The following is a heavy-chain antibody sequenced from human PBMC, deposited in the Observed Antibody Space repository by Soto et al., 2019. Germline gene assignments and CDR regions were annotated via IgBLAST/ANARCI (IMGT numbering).Heavy chain of an antibody. CDR2: IKSKIDGGTT. V-gene: IGHV3-15*01. CDR3: VTGLFDL. J-gene: IGHJ4*02. CDR1: GFSFTNAW. Sequence: EVQLVASGGKLVKPGVTLRLSCAASGFSFTNAWMSWVRQAPGKGLEWVGRIKSKIDGGTTDYAAPVKGRFTISREDLKNTLYLQMNSLKTEDTAVYYCVTGLFDLWGPGTLVTVSS.